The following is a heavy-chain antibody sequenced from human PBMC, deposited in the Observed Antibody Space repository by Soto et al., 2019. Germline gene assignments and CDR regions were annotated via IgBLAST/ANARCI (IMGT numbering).Heavy chain of an antibody. D-gene: IGHD5-12*01. Sequence: QVQLVQSGAEVKKPGSSVKVSCKASGGTFSSYAISWVRQAPGQGLEWMGGIIPIFGTVNYAQKFQGRVTIPAEESTSTAYMERSSLRPEDRVVYYCARGNHRWLQLWYFDLWGRGTLVTVSS. V-gene: IGHV1-69*12. CDR1: GGTFSSYA. J-gene: IGHJ2*01. CDR2: IIPIFGTV. CDR3: ARGNHRWLQLWYFDL.